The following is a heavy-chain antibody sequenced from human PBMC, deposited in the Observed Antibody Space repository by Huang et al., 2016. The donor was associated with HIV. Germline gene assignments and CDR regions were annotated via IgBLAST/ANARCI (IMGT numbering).Heavy chain of an antibody. V-gene: IGHV4-34*01. CDR1: GGSFSGPN. CDR3: ARGRGDARGFLGLDF. J-gene: IGHJ4*02. Sequence: QVQLHQWGAGLLKPSETLSLTCAVYGGSFSGPNWTWIRQTPGKGLEGIGEINHSGRTNYSPSLKRRVTISLDTSKNQVSLRLRSVTAADTAVYYCARGRGDARGFLGLDFWGQGTLVTVSS. CDR2: INHSGRT. D-gene: IGHD3-16*01.